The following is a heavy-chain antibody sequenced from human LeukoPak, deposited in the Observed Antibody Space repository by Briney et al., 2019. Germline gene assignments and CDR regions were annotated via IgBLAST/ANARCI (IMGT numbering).Heavy chain of an antibody. V-gene: IGHV1-18*01. Sequence: ASVKVSCKTSGYIFSTYGISWVRQAPGQGLEWMGFISPYNGNTKYAQKLQGRVTMTTDTSTSTAYMELRSLRSEDTAVYYCAARYYYDSSGYTYWGQGTLVTVSS. J-gene: IGHJ4*02. D-gene: IGHD3-22*01. CDR2: ISPYNGNT. CDR3: AARYYYDSSGYTY. CDR1: GYIFSTYG.